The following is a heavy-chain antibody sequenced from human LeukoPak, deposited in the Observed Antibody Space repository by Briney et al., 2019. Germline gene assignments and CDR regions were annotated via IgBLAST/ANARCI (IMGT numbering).Heavy chain of an antibody. D-gene: IGHD5-18*01. CDR1: GFIFSDHY. Sequence: GGSLRLSCAASGFIFSDHYMDWVRQAPGKGLEWVANIKQDGSEKYYVDSVKGRFTISRDNAKNSLYLQMNSLRAEDTAVYYCASGDTAMVPPVDYWGQGTLVTVSS. V-gene: IGHV3-7*01. J-gene: IGHJ4*02. CDR3: ASGDTAMVPPVDY. CDR2: IKQDGSEK.